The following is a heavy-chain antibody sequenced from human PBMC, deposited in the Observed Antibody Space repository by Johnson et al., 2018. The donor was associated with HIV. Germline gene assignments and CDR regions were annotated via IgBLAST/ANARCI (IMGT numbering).Heavy chain of an antibody. Sequence: VQLVESGGGLIQPGGSLRLSCAASGFTVSSNYMSWVRQAPGKGLEWVSVIYSGSTIYYADSVKVRFTISRDNAKRSLYLQMSSLRAEDTAVYYCAREEANGAFDIWGQGTMVTVSS. J-gene: IGHJ3*02. V-gene: IGHV3-53*01. CDR2: IYSGSTI. CDR3: AREEANGAFDI. CDR1: GFTVSSNY.